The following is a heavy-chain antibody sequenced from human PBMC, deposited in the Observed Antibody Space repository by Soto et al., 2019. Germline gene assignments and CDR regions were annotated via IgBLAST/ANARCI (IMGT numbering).Heavy chain of an antibody. D-gene: IGHD6-6*01. CDR2: ISWNSGSI. Sequence: GGSLRLSCAASGFTFDDYAMHWVRQAPGKGLEWVSGISWNSGSIGYADSVKGRFTISRDNAKNSLYLQMNSLRAEDTALYYCAKSPAARYYYYGMDVWGQGTTVTVSS. V-gene: IGHV3-9*01. CDR3: AKSPAARYYYYGMDV. J-gene: IGHJ6*02. CDR1: GFTFDDYA.